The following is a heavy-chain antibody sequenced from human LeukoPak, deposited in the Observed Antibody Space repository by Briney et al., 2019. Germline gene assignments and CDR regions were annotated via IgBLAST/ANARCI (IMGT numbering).Heavy chain of an antibody. Sequence: GASLQISCKGSGYSFTSYWIGWVRQMPGKGLGWMGIIYPGDSDTRYSPSFQGQVTISADKSISTAYLQWSSLKASDTAMYYCARSYYYDSSGYYAYWGQGTLVTVSS. V-gene: IGHV5-51*01. CDR1: GYSFTSYW. J-gene: IGHJ4*02. D-gene: IGHD3-22*01. CDR3: ARSYYYDSSGYYAY. CDR2: IYPGDSDT.